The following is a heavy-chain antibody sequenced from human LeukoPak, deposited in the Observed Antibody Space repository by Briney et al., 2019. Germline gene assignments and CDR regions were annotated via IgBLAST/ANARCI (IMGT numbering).Heavy chain of an antibody. CDR3: ARDQGAAAAFYDH. V-gene: IGHV3-11*05. CDR2: LTDSSGFT. J-gene: IGHJ4*02. D-gene: IGHD6-13*01. CDR1: GFTFSDYH. Sequence: GGSLRLSCVATGFTFSDYHMIRLRQAPGKGLGWLSYLTDSSGFTNYADSVKGRFTISRDNAKNSLYLQMNSLRADDTAVYYCARDQGAAAAFYDHWGQGTLVTVSS.